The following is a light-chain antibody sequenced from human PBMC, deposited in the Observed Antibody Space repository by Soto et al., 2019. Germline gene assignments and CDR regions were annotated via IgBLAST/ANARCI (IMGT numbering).Light chain of an antibody. CDR1: SGHSSYA. Sequence: QSVLTQSPSASASLGASVKLTCTLSSGHSSYAIAWHQQQPEKGPRYLMKLNSDGSHSKGDGIPDRFSGSSSGAERYLTISSLQSEDEADFYCQTWGTGPFVFGTGTKLTVL. CDR2: LNSDGSH. J-gene: IGLJ1*01. CDR3: QTWGTGPFV. V-gene: IGLV4-69*01.